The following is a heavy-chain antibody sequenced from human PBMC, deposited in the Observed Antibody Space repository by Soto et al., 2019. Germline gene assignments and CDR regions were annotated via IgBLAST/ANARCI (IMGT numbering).Heavy chain of an antibody. D-gene: IGHD6-13*01. CDR2: IFNDGIV. J-gene: IGHJ4*02. Sequence: PVGSLRLSCAASGFSVSASHMSWVRQAPGKGLEWVSIIFNDGIVNYADSVKGRFSISRDSFKNTVSLQMNSLSDEDTAVYYCANFAAPTRHWGQGTLVTVSS. V-gene: IGHV3-53*01. CDR3: ANFAAPTRH. CDR1: GFSVSASH.